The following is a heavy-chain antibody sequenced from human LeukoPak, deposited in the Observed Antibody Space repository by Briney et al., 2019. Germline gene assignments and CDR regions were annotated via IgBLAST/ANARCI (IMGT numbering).Heavy chain of an antibody. V-gene: IGHV4-39*07. CDR1: GGSISISSYY. CDR3: VRDSGSCGP. CDR2: VYYSGST. J-gene: IGHJ5*02. D-gene: IGHD1-26*01. Sequence: PSETLSLTCTVSGGSISISSYYWGWIRQPPGKGLEWIGSVYYSGSTYYNPSLKSRVTISVDTSKNQFSLKLSSVTAADTAVYYCVRDSGSCGPWGQGTLVTVSS.